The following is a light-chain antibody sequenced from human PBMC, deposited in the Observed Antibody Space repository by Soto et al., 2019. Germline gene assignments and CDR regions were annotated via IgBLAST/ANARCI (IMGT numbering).Light chain of an antibody. CDR3: QQYNSYLYT. J-gene: IGKJ5*01. Sequence: DLQMTQSPSTLSASVGDRVTITCRASQSINRWLAWYQQKPGKAPKLLMTDASSLESGVPSRFSGSGSWTEFTLNISGLQPDDSATYYCQQYNSYLYTFGQGTRLEIK. V-gene: IGKV1-5*01. CDR2: DAS. CDR1: QSINRW.